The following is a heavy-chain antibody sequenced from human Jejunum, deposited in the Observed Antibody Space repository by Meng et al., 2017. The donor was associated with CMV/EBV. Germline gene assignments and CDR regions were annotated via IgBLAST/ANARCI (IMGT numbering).Heavy chain of an antibody. CDR3: AKDRAGVNPDYYDY. D-gene: IGHD3-10*01. V-gene: IGHV3-23*01. J-gene: IGHJ4*02. Sequence: CGFTFSNDARAWVHRAPGKGLEWVSGIGGSGGSTNYADSVKGGFSISRDNSKNTLYLQMNSLRAEDTAIYYCAKDRAGVNPDYYDYWGQGTLVTVSS. CDR2: IGGSGGST. CDR1: GFTFSNDA.